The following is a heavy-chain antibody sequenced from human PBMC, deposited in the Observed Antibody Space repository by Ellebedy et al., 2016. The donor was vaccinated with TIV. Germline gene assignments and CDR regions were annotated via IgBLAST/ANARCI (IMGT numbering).Heavy chain of an antibody. J-gene: IGHJ4*02. Sequence: GESLKISCAASGITFSSHGMHWVRQAPDKGLEWVAVIWFDGSHKYCVDYVKGRFTISRDNSKNTLYLQMSSLRADDTAIYYCAKDRSPTMIALDFWGQGTLVTVSS. V-gene: IGHV3-33*06. CDR1: GITFSSHG. D-gene: IGHD3-22*01. CDR3: AKDRSPTMIALDF. CDR2: IWFDGSHK.